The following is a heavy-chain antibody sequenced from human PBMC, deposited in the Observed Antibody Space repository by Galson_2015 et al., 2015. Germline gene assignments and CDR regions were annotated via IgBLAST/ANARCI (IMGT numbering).Heavy chain of an antibody. CDR1: GFTFSTYA. D-gene: IGHD3-10*01. J-gene: IGHJ6*03. CDR2: ISYDGSNE. Sequence: SLRLSCAASGFTFSTYAMHWVRQAPGKGLEWVAVISYDGSNEYYADSVKGRFTISRDNLKNTQYLQMNNVRAEDTAVYYCARGMKFEKFYYHYMDVWGKGTTVTVSS. V-gene: IGHV3-30*01. CDR3: ARGMKFEKFYYHYMDV.